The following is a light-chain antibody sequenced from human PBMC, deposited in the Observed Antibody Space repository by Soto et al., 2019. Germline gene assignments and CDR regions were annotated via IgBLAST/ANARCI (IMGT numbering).Light chain of an antibody. CDR2: SNN. Sequence: QSVLTQPPSASGTPGQRVTISCSGSSSNIGSTTVNWYQQLPGTAPKLLIYSNNQRPSGVPDRFSGSKSGTSASLAISGLQAEDEAHYYCATWDDSLNDLLFGGGTKLTVL. CDR1: SSNIGSTT. V-gene: IGLV1-44*01. J-gene: IGLJ2*01. CDR3: ATWDDSLNDLL.